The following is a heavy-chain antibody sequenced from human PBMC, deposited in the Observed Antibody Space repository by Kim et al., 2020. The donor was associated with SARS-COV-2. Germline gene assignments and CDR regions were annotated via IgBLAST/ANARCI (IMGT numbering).Heavy chain of an antibody. Sequence: SETLSLTCTVSGSSIGVGYYWGWIRQPPGRGLEWIGSISHSGHTYYNPSLQSRVAMSVDTSKKQISLRLSSVTAADMAVYYCARKVVSGWYNFDMWGQGRMVTVSA. V-gene: IGHV4-38-2*02. D-gene: IGHD6-13*01. CDR2: ISHSGHT. J-gene: IGHJ3*02. CDR3: ARKVVSGWYNFDM. CDR1: GSSIGVGYY.